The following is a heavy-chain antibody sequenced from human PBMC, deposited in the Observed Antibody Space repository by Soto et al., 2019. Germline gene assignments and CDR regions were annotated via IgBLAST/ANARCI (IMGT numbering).Heavy chain of an antibody. J-gene: IGHJ4*02. D-gene: IGHD3-22*01. V-gene: IGHV4-30-4*01. CDR3: ARLYYYDTSGYLNFDY. Sequence: SGTLSLTCTVSGNSLSSGDYYWSWVRQSPGKGLDWIGYIYYSGSAYYNPSLKSRPTISVDTSRNQFSLELTSVTAADTAVYYCARLYYYDTSGYLNFDYWGQGTLVTVSS. CDR2: IYYSGSA. CDR1: GNSLSSGDYY.